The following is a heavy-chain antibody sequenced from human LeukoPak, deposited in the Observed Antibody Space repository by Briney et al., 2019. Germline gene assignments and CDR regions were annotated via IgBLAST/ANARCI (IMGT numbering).Heavy chain of an antibody. CDR3: ARGGFSGSGSYYFDY. V-gene: IGHV4-39*07. J-gene: IGHJ4*02. Sequence: PSETLSLTCTVSGGSISSSSYHWGWIRQPPGKGLEWIGSIYYSGSTYYNPSLKSRVTVSVDTSKNQFSLKLSSVTAADTAVYYCARGGFSGSGSYYFDYWGQGTLVTVSS. CDR2: IYYSGST. CDR1: GGSISSSSYH. D-gene: IGHD3-10*01.